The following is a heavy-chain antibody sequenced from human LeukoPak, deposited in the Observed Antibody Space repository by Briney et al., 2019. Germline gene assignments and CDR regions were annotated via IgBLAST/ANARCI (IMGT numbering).Heavy chain of an antibody. J-gene: IGHJ6*04. CDR3: ARAGGDDILTGYPYYYGMDV. CDR2: IIPIFGTA. CDR1: GGTFSSYA. D-gene: IGHD3-9*01. V-gene: IGHV1-69*13. Sequence: ASVKVSCKASGGTFSSYAISWVRQAPGQGLEWMGGIIPIFGTANYAQKFQGRVTITADESTSTAYIELSSLRSEDTAVYYCARAGGDDILTGYPYYYGMDVWGKGTTVTVSS.